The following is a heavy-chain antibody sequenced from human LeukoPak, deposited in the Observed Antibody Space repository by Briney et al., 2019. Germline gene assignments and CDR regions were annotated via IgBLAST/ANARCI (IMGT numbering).Heavy chain of an antibody. CDR3: ARDRDTGGYFRETPHWYIDL. Sequence: SQTLSLTCAISGDSVSSNSAAWSWIRQSPLRGLEWLGRTYYRLKWYTHYAVSVKSRITINPDTSKNHFSLQLRSVTPEDTAIYYCARDRDTGGYFRETPHWYIDLWGRGTLVTVSS. V-gene: IGHV6-1*01. J-gene: IGHJ2*01. CDR1: GDSVSSNSAA. CDR2: TYYRLKWYT. D-gene: IGHD3-22*01.